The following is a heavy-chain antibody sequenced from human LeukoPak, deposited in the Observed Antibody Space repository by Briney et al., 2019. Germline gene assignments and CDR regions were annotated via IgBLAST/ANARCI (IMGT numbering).Heavy chain of an antibody. CDR1: GFIFSNYA. J-gene: IGHJ4*02. CDR3: AKGSAAGRPYYFDY. Sequence: GGSLRLSCAASGFIFSNYAMSWVRQAPGKGLEWVSAIDSTGAYTWYADSVKGRFTISKDSSKTILYLQMNSLRADDAAVYFCAKGSAAGRPYYFDYWGQGTLVTVSS. D-gene: IGHD6-25*01. CDR2: IDSTGAYT. V-gene: IGHV3-23*01.